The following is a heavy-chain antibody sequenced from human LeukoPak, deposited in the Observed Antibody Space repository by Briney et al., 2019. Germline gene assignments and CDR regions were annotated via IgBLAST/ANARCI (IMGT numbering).Heavy chain of an antibody. D-gene: IGHD3-10*01. CDR3: ARSFGKGINY. CDR1: GASISDGPDY. CDR2: IFSSGTS. V-gene: IGHV4-61*02. Sequence: PSETLTLTCTVSGASISDGPDYWSWIRQPAGQGLEWIGRIFSSGTSTYNPSFKGRVDISEDRPKDQISLTVTSVTAADTAVYYCARSFGKGINYWGQGTLVIVSS. J-gene: IGHJ4*02.